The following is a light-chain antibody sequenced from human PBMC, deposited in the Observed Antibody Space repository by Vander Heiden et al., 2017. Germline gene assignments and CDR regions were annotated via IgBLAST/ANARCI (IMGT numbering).Light chain of an antibody. CDR2: QER. CDR3: QTWDSNTAV. V-gene: IGLV3-1*01. J-gene: IGLJ2*01. Sequence: QKPVQSPVVVIYQERKRPTGIPERFSGSNSGNTVTLTISGTQAMDEADYYCQTWDSNTAVFGGGTKLTVL.